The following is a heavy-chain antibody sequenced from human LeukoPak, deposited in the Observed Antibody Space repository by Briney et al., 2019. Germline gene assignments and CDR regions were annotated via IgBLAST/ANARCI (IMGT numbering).Heavy chain of an antibody. D-gene: IGHD2-2*01. V-gene: IGHV3-23*01. J-gene: IGHJ1*01. CDR3: AKDSFSTR. Sequence: PGGSLRLSCAASGFTFSSDSMTWVRQAPGKGLEWVSTIGGSGGSTFYADSVKGRFTISRDNSKNTLYLHMNSLSAEDTAIYYCAKDSFSTRWGQGTLVTVSS. CDR2: IGGSGGST. CDR1: GFTFSSDS.